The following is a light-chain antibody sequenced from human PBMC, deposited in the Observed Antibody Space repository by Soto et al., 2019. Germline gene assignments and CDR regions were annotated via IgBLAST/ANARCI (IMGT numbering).Light chain of an antibody. CDR3: QQYDNLPS. CDR1: QYIRNY. V-gene: IGKV1-33*01. Sequence: DIQITQSPSSLSASVGARVTITCQSSQYIRNYLNWYQQKPGKAHKLLIYDASNLETGVPSRFSGSGSGTDFTFTISSLQPEDIATYYCQQYDNLPSFGGGTKVEIK. J-gene: IGKJ4*01. CDR2: DAS.